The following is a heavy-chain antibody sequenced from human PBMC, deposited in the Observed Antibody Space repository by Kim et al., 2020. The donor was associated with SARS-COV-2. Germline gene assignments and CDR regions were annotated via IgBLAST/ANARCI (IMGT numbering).Heavy chain of an antibody. CDR2: INHSGST. Sequence: SETLSLTCAVYGGSFSGYYWSWIRQPPGKGLEWIGEINHSGSTNYNPSLKSRVTISVDTSKNQFSLKLSSVTAADTAVYYCALIEAYAFDIWGQGTMVTVSS. V-gene: IGHV4-34*01. J-gene: IGHJ3*02. CDR3: ALIEAYAFDI. CDR1: GGSFSGYY.